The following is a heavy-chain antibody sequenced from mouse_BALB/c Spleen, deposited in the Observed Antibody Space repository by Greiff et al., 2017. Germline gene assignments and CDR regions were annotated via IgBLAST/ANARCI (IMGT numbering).Heavy chain of an antibody. CDR2: ISDGGSYT. V-gene: IGHV5-4*02. CDR1: GFTFSDYY. J-gene: IGHJ3*01. Sequence: EVQVVESGGGLVKPGGSLKLSCAASGFTFSDYYMYWVRQTPEKRLEWVATISDGGSYTYYPDSVKGRFTISRDNAKNNLYLQMSSLKSEDTAMYYCARGLRSSSSWFAYWGQGTLVTVSA. CDR3: ARGLRSSSSWFAY. D-gene: IGHD2-2*01.